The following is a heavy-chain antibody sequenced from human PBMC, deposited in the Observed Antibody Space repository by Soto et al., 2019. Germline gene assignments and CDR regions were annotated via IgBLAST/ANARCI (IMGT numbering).Heavy chain of an antibody. D-gene: IGHD5-18*01. J-gene: IGHJ4*02. CDR1: GYTFTSYG. V-gene: IGHV1-18*01. CDR2: ISAYNGNT. Sequence: QVQLVQSGAEVKKPGASVKVSCKASGYTFTSYGISWVRQAPGQGLEWMGWISAYNGNTNYAQKLQGRVTMTTDTSTSTAYMELRSLRADETAVYYCATWGKRTMVTGKGDYWGQGTLVTVSS. CDR3: ATWGKRTMVTGKGDY.